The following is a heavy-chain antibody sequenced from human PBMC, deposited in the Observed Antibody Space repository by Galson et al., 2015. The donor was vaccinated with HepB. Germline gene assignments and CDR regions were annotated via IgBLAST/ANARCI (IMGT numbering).Heavy chain of an antibody. CDR3: ARHTVTTRTPDY. V-gene: IGHV5-51*01. J-gene: IGHJ4*02. D-gene: IGHD4-17*01. CDR1: GYSFTNYW. Sequence: QSGAEVKKPGESLRISCKTYGYSFTNYWIGWVRQMPGKGLEWMGVVYPDDSDTRYSPSFQGQVTISADRSITTAYLQWSSLKASDTAMYFCARHTVTTRTPDYWGQGTLVTVPS. CDR2: VYPDDSDT.